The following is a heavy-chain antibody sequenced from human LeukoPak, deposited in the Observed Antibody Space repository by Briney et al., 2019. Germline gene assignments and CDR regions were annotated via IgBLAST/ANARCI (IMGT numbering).Heavy chain of an antibody. Sequence: PGGSLRLSCAASGFTFSSYAMSWVRQAPGKGLEWVSAISGSGGSTYYADSVKGRFTISRDNSKNTLYLQMNSLRAEDTAVYYCAKGGFVLVPAAKTSDYWGQGTLVTVSS. CDR1: GFTFSSYA. J-gene: IGHJ4*02. CDR3: AKGGFVLVPAAKTSDY. CDR2: ISGSGGST. D-gene: IGHD2-2*01. V-gene: IGHV3-23*01.